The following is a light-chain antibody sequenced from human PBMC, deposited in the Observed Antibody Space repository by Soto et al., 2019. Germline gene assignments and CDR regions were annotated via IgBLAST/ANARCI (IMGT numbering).Light chain of an antibody. CDR3: AAWDDSLNGWV. Sequence: QLVLTQPPSASGTPGQRVTISCSGGISNIGSNTVTWYQQLPGTAPKLLIYSSNQRPSGVPDRFSGSRSGTSGSLAISGLQSEDEADYYCAAWDDSLNGWVFGGGTKVTVL. V-gene: IGLV1-44*01. J-gene: IGLJ3*02. CDR1: ISNIGSNT. CDR2: SSN.